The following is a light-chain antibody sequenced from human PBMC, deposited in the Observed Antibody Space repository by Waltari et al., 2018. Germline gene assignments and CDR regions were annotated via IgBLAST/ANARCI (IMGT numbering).Light chain of an antibody. CDR2: KDT. CDR1: VLAEKS. Sequence: YDLTQPFSVSVSPGQTATLTCSGDVLAEKSVRWFQQKPGQAPTLILYKDTERPSGIPERFSGSSSGSTVTLTIRGALLEDEADYHCHAAADNNWFFGGGTKLTVL. CDR3: HAAADNNWF. J-gene: IGLJ2*01. V-gene: IGLV3-27*01.